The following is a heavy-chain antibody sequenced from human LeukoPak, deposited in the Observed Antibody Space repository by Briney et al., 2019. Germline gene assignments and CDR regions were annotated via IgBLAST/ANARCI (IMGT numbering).Heavy chain of an antibody. J-gene: IGHJ4*02. CDR3: AKDLIGIAARDAPDY. V-gene: IGHV3-30*04. D-gene: IGHD6-6*01. Sequence: PGGSLRLSCAASAFTFSSYAMHWVRQAPGKGLEWVAVISWDGSNKYYADSVKGRFTISRDNSKNTLYLQMDSLRAEDTAVYYCAKDLIGIAARDAPDYWGQGTLVTVSS. CDR2: ISWDGSNK. CDR1: AFTFSSYA.